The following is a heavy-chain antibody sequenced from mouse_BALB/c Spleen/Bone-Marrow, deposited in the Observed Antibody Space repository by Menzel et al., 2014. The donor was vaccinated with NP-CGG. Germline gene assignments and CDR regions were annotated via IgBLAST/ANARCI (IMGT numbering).Heavy chain of an antibody. Sequence: EVKLMESGPELEKPGASVKISCKASGYSFTGYNMNWVKQSIGKSLEWIGNIDPYYGGTCYNQKFKGKATLTVDKSSSTAYMQLKSLTSEDSAIYYCASYGYDYWYFDVWGAGTTVTVSS. CDR3: ASYGYDYWYFDV. CDR1: GYSFTGYN. CDR2: IDPYYGGT. V-gene: IGHV1-39*01. D-gene: IGHD2-2*01. J-gene: IGHJ1*01.